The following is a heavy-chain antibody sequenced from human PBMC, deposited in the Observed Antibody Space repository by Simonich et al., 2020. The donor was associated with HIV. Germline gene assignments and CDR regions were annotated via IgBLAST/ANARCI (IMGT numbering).Heavy chain of an antibody. CDR2: INHRGST. V-gene: IGHV4-34*01. D-gene: IGHD3-10*01. J-gene: IGHJ6*03. Sequence: QVQLQQWGAGLLKPSETLSLTCAVSGGSLSGYYWRWIRQPPGWGLEWIGEINHRGSTNANPSLRSRVTISVDTSKKQNSLKVRSVTAADTAVYYCARIGPDYYRGYYYVDVWGKGTTVSVSS. CDR3: ARIGPDYYRGYYYVDV. CDR1: GGSLSGYY.